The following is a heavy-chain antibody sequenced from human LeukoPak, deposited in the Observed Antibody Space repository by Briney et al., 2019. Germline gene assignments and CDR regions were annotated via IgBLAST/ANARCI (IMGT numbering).Heavy chain of an antibody. CDR2: ISYDGSNK. J-gene: IGHJ4*02. V-gene: IGHV3-30*04. CDR1: GFTFSSYA. D-gene: IGHD6-13*01. CDR3: ARGRYSSSWPSDY. Sequence: GGSLRLSCAASGFTFSSYAMHWVRQAPAKGVEGVAVISYDGSNKYYADSVMGRFTIYRDNSKNTLYLQMNSLRAEDTSVYYCARGRYSSSWPSDYWGQGTLVTVSS.